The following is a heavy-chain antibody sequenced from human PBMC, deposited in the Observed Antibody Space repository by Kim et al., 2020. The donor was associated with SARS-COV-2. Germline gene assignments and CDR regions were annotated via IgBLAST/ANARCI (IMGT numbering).Heavy chain of an antibody. CDR1: GYTFTSYA. D-gene: IGHD3-9*01. CDR3: ARDHLPSILTGYISYFDY. CDR2: INAGNGNT. V-gene: IGHV1-3*01. Sequence: ASVKVSCKASGYTFTSYAMHWVRQAPGQRLEWMGWINAGNGNTKYSQKFQGRVTITRDTSASTAYMELSSLRSEDTAVYYCARDHLPSILTGYISYFDYWGQGTLVTVSS. J-gene: IGHJ4*02.